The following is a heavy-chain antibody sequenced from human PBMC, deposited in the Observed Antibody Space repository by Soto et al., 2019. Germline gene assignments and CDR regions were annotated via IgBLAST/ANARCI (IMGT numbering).Heavy chain of an antibody. CDR3: ARVVTMVRGVISSPFGY. CDR1: GFTFSSYG. D-gene: IGHD3-10*01. CDR2: IWYDGSNK. J-gene: IGHJ4*02. Sequence: ESGGGVVQPGRSLRLSCAASGFTFSSYGMHWVRQAPGKGLEWVAVIWYDGSNKYYADSVKGRFTISRDNSKNTLYLQMNSLRAEDTAVYYCARVVTMVRGVISSPFGYWGQGTLVTVSS. V-gene: IGHV3-33*01.